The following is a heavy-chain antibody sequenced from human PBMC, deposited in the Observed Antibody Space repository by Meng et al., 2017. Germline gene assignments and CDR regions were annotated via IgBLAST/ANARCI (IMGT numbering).Heavy chain of an antibody. D-gene: IGHD3-22*01. V-gene: IGHV3-23*01. J-gene: IGHJ4*02. CDR2: ISGSGGST. CDR1: GFTFSSYA. Sequence: GESLRPSCAAPGFTFSSYAMSWVRQAPGRGLEWVSAISGSGGSTYYADSVKVRFTNSRDNSKNTLYLQMNSLRAEDTAVYYCNYDSSGYRYRYFDYWGQGTLVTVSS. CDR3: NYDSSGYRYRYFDY.